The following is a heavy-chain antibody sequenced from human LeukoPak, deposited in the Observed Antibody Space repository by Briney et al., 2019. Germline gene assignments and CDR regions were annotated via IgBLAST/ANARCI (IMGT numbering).Heavy chain of an antibody. Sequence: PGGSLRLSCTASGFILRDYWMSWVRQAPGKGLEWVANIKQDGTERNFVDSVKGRFTISRDNAKNSLYLQMNSLRAEDTAVYYCARESSIYGSGIDYWGQGTLVTVSS. CDR1: GFILRDYW. V-gene: IGHV3-7*01. J-gene: IGHJ4*02. CDR2: IKQDGTER. D-gene: IGHD3-10*01. CDR3: ARESSIYGSGIDY.